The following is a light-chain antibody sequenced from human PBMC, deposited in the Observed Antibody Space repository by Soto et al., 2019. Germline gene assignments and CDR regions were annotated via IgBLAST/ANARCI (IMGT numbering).Light chain of an antibody. Sequence: DVQRTQSRSTLSASVGDRVTITFRASQSISSYLAWYQHKAGKAPNVLIYKVSSLEGGVPSRFSGSGSETEFTLTISSLQPDDFATYYCQFYGEYQITYGQGTPLEIK. V-gene: IGKV1-5*03. CDR2: KVS. CDR1: QSISSY. CDR3: QFYGEYQIT. J-gene: IGKJ5*01.